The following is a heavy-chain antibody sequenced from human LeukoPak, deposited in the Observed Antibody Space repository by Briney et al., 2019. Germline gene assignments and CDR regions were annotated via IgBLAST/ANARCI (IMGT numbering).Heavy chain of an antibody. Sequence: ASVKVSCKASGYTFTSYAMNWVRQAPGQGLEWMGWINTNTGNPTYAQGFTGRFVFSLDTSVSTAYLQVSSLKAEDTAVYYCARALNPVRKQQLVPGYWGQGTLVTVSS. CDR3: ARALNPVRKQQLVPGY. CDR1: GYTFTSYA. J-gene: IGHJ4*02. V-gene: IGHV7-4-1*02. D-gene: IGHD6-13*01. CDR2: INTNTGNP.